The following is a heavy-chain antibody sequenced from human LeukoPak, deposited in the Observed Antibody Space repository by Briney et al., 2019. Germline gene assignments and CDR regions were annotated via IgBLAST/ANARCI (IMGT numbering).Heavy chain of an antibody. CDR2: ISWNSGSI. CDR3: AKDLGSGSLGAFDI. J-gene: IGHJ3*02. CDR1: GFTFDDYA. Sequence: PGGSLRLSCAASGFTFDDYAMHWVRQAPGKGLEWVSGISWNSGSIGYADSEKGRFTISRDNAKNSLYLQMNSLRAEDTALYYCAKDLGSGSLGAFDIWGQGTMVTVSS. D-gene: IGHD3-10*01. V-gene: IGHV3-9*01.